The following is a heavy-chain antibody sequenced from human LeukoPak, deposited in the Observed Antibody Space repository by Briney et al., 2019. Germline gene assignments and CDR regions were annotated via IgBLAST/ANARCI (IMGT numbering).Heavy chain of an antibody. D-gene: IGHD1-1*01. CDR3: ARQNVGHYFHY. Sequence: SETLSLTCTVSGASISSSSYYWGWIRQPPGKGLEWIGNIYYSGSTYYNPSLKSRVTISVDTSKNQLSLKLSSVTAADTAVYYCARQNVGHYFHYWGQGTLVTVSS. J-gene: IGHJ4*02. CDR1: GASISSSSYY. V-gene: IGHV4-39*01. CDR2: IYYSGST.